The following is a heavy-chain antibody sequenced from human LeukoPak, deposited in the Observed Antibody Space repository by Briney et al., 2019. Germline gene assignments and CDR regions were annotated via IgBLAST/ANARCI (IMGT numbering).Heavy chain of an antibody. D-gene: IGHD1-1*01. CDR1: GFTFSSYS. J-gene: IGHJ4*02. CDR3: ARCTTGKTFGSLREIKKSREIDY. Sequence: GGSLRPSCAASGFTFSSYSMNWVRQAPGKGLEWVSSISSSSSYINYADSVRGRFTISRDSAKNSLFLQMDSLRGEDTAVYYCARCTTGKTFGSLREIKKSREIDYWGQGTLVTVSS. V-gene: IGHV3-21*01. CDR2: ISSSSSYI.